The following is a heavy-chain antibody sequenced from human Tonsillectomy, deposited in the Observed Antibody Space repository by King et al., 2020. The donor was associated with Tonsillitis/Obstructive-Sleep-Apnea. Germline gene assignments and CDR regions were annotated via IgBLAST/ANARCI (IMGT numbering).Heavy chain of an antibody. CDR3: ARARKEASRGGNYYMDA. Sequence: VQLVESGGGLVQPGGSLRLSCAASGFTFSSYAMSWVRQPPGEGLKWVSSISGSGANTYYADSVKGRFTISRDNSKNTLYLQMNSLRVEDTAVYYCARARKEASRGGNYYMDAWATGSTVTFSS. D-gene: IGHD3-16*01. J-gene: IGHJ6*03. V-gene: IGHV3-23*04. CDR2: ISGSGANT. CDR1: GFTFSSYA.